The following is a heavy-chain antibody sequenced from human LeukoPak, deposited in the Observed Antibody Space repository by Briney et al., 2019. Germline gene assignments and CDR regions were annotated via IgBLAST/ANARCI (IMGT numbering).Heavy chain of an antibody. V-gene: IGHV1-2*02. CDR1: GYAFTLQY. Sequence: GASVIVSCLPSGYAFTLQYIHWVRQAPGQGLEWMGWINPRSGGTNIAQKFQGRLTIISDTSISTAYMELGSLTSDNTAVYSCARQSGTTAKEVNWFDPWGQGSLVTVSS. CDR3: ARQSGTTAKEVNWFDP. J-gene: IGHJ5*02. CDR2: INPRSGGT. D-gene: IGHD1-26*01.